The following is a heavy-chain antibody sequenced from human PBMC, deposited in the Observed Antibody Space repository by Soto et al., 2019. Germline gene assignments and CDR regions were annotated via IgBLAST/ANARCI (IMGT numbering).Heavy chain of an antibody. CDR2: ISAYNGNT. CDR1: GYTFTSYG. J-gene: IGHJ4*02. D-gene: IGHD1-1*01. V-gene: IGHV1-18*04. CDR3: ARDHVGRPWYLDS. Sequence: QVQLVQSGPEVKKPGASVKVSCKASGYTFTSYGIGWVRQAPGQGLELMGWISAYNGNTKYEEEFQGRVTMTTDTSTSTAYMELTGLRSDDTAVYYRARDHVGRPWYLDSWGQGTLVTVSS.